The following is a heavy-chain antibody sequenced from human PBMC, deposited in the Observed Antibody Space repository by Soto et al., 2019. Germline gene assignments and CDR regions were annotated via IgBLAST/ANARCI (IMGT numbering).Heavy chain of an antibody. D-gene: IGHD4-17*01. CDR1: CGSISIYY. V-gene: IGHV4-4*07. Sequence: LXLTFTVACGSISIYYWIWIRQPAGKGLEWIGRIYTSGSTNYNPSLKSRVTMSVDTSKNQFSLKLSSVTAADTAVYYCARDRLRGHNWFDPWGQGTLVTVSS. CDR3: ARDRLRGHNWFDP. CDR2: IYTSGST. J-gene: IGHJ5*02.